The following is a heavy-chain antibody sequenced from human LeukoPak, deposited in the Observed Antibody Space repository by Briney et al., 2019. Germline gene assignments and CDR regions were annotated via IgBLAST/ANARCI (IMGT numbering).Heavy chain of an antibody. D-gene: IGHD2-2*01. J-gene: IGHJ4*02. Sequence: ASVKVSCKASGYTFIGYYMHWVRQAPGQGLEWMGWINPNSGGTNYAQKFQGRVTMTRDTSISTAYMELSRLRSDDTAVYYCARDWEGIVVVPAAIYPSWGQGTLVTVSS. V-gene: IGHV1-2*02. CDR1: GYTFIGYY. CDR3: ARDWEGIVVVPAAIYPS. CDR2: INPNSGGT.